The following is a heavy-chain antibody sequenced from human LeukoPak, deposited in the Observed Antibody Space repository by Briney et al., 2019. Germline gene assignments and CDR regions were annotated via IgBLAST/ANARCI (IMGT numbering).Heavy chain of an antibody. Sequence: GGSLRLSCAASGFTFSIHSMDWVRQAPGKGLEWVSAISGSGGSTYYADSVKGRFTISRDNSKNTMYLQMNSLRAEDTAVYYCAKTTERHDTAMVPSPFDYWGQGTLVTVSS. CDR3: AKTTERHDTAMVPSPFDY. J-gene: IGHJ4*02. V-gene: IGHV3-23*01. CDR2: ISGSGGST. D-gene: IGHD5-18*01. CDR1: GFTFSIHS.